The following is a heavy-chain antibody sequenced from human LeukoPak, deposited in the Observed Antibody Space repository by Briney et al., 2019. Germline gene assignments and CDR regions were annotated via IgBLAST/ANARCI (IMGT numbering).Heavy chain of an antibody. J-gene: IGHJ6*03. V-gene: IGHV3-48*03. D-gene: IGHD1-26*01. CDR3: ARYQWELRPHYYSYMDV. Sequence: GGSLRLSCEVSGFTFSNYEMNWGRQAPGKGLEWVSYISTRGSTIYYADSVKGRFTISRDNAKNSLYLQMNSLRAEDTAVYYCARYQWELRPHYYSYMDVWGKGTPVTISS. CDR1: GFTFSNYE. CDR2: ISTRGSTI.